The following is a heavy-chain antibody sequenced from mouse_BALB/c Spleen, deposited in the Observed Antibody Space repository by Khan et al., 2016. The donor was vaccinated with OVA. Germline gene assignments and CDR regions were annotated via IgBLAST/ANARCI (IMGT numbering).Heavy chain of an antibody. Sequence: EVQLQESGPGLVKPSQSLSLTCTVTGYSITRDYAWNWIRQFPGNKLEWMGYITNSGSTNYNPSLKSGISITRDKYKKQFFLQLNSVTTEDPATYYCASELGRYYAMDYCRQGTSVTVSS. J-gene: IGHJ4*01. V-gene: IGHV3-2*02. CDR2: ITNSGST. CDR1: GYSITRDYA. D-gene: IGHD4-1*01. CDR3: ASELGRYYAMDY.